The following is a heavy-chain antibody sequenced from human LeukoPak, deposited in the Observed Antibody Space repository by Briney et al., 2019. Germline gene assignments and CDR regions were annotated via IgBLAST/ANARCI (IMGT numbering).Heavy chain of an antibody. Sequence: GGSLRLSCAASGFTFSTYAMSWVRQAPGKGLGWVSAICGRGGSTYYADSVRGRFTISRDNSKNTLYLQMNSLRAEDTAVYFCAKGSEAVLFTTHHYMDVWGKGTTVTISS. D-gene: IGHD6-19*01. V-gene: IGHV3-23*01. CDR3: AKGSEAVLFTTHHYMDV. J-gene: IGHJ6*03. CDR1: GFTFSTYA. CDR2: ICGRGGST.